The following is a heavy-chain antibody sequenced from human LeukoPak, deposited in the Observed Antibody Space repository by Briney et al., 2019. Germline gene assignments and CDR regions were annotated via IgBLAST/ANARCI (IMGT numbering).Heavy chain of an antibody. V-gene: IGHV3-30*18. D-gene: IGHD4-11*01. CDR2: ISYDGSNK. CDR1: GFTFSSYG. CDR3: AKDRAALGTTGVDY. Sequence: GGSLRHSCAASGFTFSSYGMHWVRQAPGKGLEWVALISYDGSNKYYADSVKGRFTISRDNSKNTLYLQMNSLRAEDTAVYYCAKDRAALGTTGVDYWGQGTLVTVSS. J-gene: IGHJ4*02.